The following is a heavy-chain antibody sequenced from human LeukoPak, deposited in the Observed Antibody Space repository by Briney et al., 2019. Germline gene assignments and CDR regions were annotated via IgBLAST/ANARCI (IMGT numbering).Heavy chain of an antibody. CDR3: AREVIVGATMAFDM. D-gene: IGHD1-26*01. CDR2: ISNSGST. CDR1: GRSISSYF. Sequence: SDTLSLPCTVWGRSISSYFWRWIRHPPGKGLEWSGYISNSGSTNYNPSLKSRVTILMDTSKKQFSLKLSSVTAADTAVYYCAREVIVGATMAFDMWGRGTRVTVSS. V-gene: IGHV4-59*01. J-gene: IGHJ3*02.